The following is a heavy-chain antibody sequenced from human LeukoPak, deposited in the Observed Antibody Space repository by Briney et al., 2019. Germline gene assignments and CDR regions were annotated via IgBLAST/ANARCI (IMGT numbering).Heavy chain of an antibody. CDR2: IKKDGSEK. D-gene: IGHD3/OR15-3a*01. J-gene: IGHJ6*02. CDR3: VRMDGKYYYYYGMDV. V-gene: IGHV3-7*01. Sequence: PGGSLRLSCAASGFTFSSYLMSWVRQAPGKGLEWVANIKKDGSEKDYVDSVKGRSTISRDNAKSSLNLEMNSLRAEDTAVYYCVRMDGKYYYYYGMDVWGQGTTVTVSS. CDR1: GFTFSSYL.